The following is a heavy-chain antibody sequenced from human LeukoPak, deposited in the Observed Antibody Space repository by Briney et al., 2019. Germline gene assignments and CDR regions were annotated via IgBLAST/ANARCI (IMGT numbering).Heavy chain of an antibody. D-gene: IGHD3-10*01. CDR2: ISSSSSYI. CDR3: ARVGTMVRPMDV. J-gene: IGHJ6*04. CDR1: GFTFSSYN. V-gene: IGHV3-21*01. Sequence: GGSLRLSCAASGFTFSSYNMNWVRQAPGKGLEWVSSISSSSSYIYYADSVKGRFTISRDNAKNSLYLQMNSLRAEDTAVYYCARVGTMVRPMDVWGKGTTVTVSS.